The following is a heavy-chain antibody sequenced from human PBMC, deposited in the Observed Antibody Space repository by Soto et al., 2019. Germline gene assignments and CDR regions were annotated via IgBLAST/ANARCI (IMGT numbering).Heavy chain of an antibody. CDR2: ISGSGGST. D-gene: IGHD5-12*01. V-gene: IGHV3-23*01. Sequence: GGYLRLSCSGPGMTFGIYAMSWCRQVHGKGLEWVSAISGSGGSTYYADSVKGLFTISRDNSKNTLYLQMNSLRAEDTAVYYCAKAGLGMATNSRAFDYWGQGTLVTVSS. CDR1: GMTFGIYA. J-gene: IGHJ4*02. CDR3: AKAGLGMATNSRAFDY.